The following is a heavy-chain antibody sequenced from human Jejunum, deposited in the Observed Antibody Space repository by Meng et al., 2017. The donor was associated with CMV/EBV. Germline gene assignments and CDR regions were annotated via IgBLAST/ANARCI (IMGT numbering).Heavy chain of an antibody. V-gene: IGHV4-30-4*01. CDR3: ARGSLEWLFYSGFDF. Sequence: GYSLTSGADYWSLLRLTPGECLTCIVYFYSTGDTSYNPSLKSRVIISADTSKNQFSLKLSSVTAADTAIYYCARGSLEWLFYSGFDFWGQGALVTVSS. CDR1: GYSLTSGADY. J-gene: IGHJ4*02. D-gene: IGHD3-3*01. CDR2: FYSTGDT.